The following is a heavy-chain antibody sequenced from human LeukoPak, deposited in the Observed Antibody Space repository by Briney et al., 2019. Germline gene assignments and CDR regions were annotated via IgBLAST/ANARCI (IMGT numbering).Heavy chain of an antibody. CDR3: ARSRRSYHTNFDY. CDR1: GFTFSSYW. D-gene: IGHD1-26*01. J-gene: IGHJ4*02. Sequence: GGSLRLSCAASGFTFSSYWMSWVRQAPGKGLEWVANIKQDGSEKYYVDSVKGRFTISRDNAKNSLYLQMNSLRAEDTAVYYCARSRRSYHTNFDYWGQGTLVTVSS. CDR2: IKQDGSEK. V-gene: IGHV3-7*01.